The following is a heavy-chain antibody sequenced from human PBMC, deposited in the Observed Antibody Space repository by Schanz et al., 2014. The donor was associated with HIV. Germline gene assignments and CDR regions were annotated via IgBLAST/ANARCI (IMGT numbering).Heavy chain of an antibody. Sequence: QVQLRQSGAGLLKPSETLSLTCDVYGGSFSGYYWSWVRQSPGKGLEWIGEISHSGSTNYNPSLGGGVSMSVDTSKNNFSEKVNSRPAADTAVYYCARGGILLPRGVSNWFDPWGQGTLVIVSS. CDR2: ISHSGST. CDR3: ARGGILLPRGVSNWFDP. CDR1: GGSFSGYY. D-gene: IGHD3-10*01. J-gene: IGHJ5*02. V-gene: IGHV4-34*01.